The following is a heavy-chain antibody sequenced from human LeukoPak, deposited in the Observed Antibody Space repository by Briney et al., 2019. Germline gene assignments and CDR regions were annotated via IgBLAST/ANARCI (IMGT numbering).Heavy chain of an antibody. CDR3: ARASNPWLQLT. D-gene: IGHD5-24*01. CDR1: GFTFSNYW. J-gene: IGHJ5*02. CDR2: IKQDGSEK. V-gene: IGHV3-7*05. Sequence: GGSLRLSCAASGFTFSNYWMIWVRQAPGKGLGWVGNIKQDGSEKRYADSVRGRFTISRDNAQTSLYLQMNSLRAEDTAVYYCARASNPWLQLTWGQGTLVTVSS.